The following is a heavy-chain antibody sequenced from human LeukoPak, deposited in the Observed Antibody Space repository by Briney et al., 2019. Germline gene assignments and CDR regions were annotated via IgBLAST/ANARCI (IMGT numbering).Heavy chain of an antibody. J-gene: IGHJ4*02. D-gene: IGHD6-19*01. CDR3: ARGQAVAGTSLYY. CDR2: INAGNGNT. V-gene: IGHV1-3*01. CDR1: GYSFTSYA. Sequence: ASVKVSCKASGYSFTSYAMHWVRQAPGQRLEWMGWINAGNGNTKYSQKFQGRVTITRDTSASTAYMELSSLRSEDTAVYYCARGQAVAGTSLYYWGQGTLVTVSS.